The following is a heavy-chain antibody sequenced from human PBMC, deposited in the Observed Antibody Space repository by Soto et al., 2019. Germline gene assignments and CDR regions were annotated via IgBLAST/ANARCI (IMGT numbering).Heavy chain of an antibody. CDR2: ISGSGDVI. CDR1: GFAFTSYG. J-gene: IGHJ6*03. V-gene: IGHV3-23*01. D-gene: IGHD6-6*01. Sequence: GGSLRLSGVVSGFAFTSYGTSWSRPAPGKGLEWVSAISGSGDVIHYADSVKGRFTISRDNSKNTLYLQMNSLRAEDTAVYYCAKDYSSSSEYYYYMDVWGKGTTVTVSS. CDR3: AKDYSSSSEYYYYMDV.